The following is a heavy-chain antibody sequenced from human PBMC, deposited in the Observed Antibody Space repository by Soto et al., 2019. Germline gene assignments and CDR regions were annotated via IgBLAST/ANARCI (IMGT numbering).Heavy chain of an antibody. Sequence: QVQLLQSGAEVKKPGSSVKFPCKASGGTFSSYTISWVRQAPGQGLEWMGRIIPILGIANYAQKFQGRVTITADKSTSTAYVELSSLRSEATAVYYCARALGTVTTNWFDPCGQGTLVTVAS. J-gene: IGHJ5*02. V-gene: IGHV1-69*02. CDR3: ARALGTVTTNWFDP. CDR2: IIPILGIA. D-gene: IGHD4-17*01. CDR1: GGTFSSYT.